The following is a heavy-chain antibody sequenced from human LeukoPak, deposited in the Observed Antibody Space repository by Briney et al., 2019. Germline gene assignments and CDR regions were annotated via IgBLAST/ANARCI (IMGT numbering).Heavy chain of an antibody. Sequence: ASVKVSCKASGYTFTSYGISWVRQAPGQGLEWMGCISAYNGNTNYAQKLQGRVTMTTDTSTSTAYMELRSLRSDDTAAYYNARGLVSANTEGIDDRGQMILVTVSS. CDR1: GYTFTSYG. V-gene: IGHV1-18*01. D-gene: IGHD5/OR15-5a*01. CDR3: ARGLVSANTEGIDD. CDR2: ISAYNGNT. J-gene: IGHJ4*02.